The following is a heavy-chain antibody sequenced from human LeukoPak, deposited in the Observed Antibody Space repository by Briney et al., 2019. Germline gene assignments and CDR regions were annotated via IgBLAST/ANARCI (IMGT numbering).Heavy chain of an antibody. Sequence: GGSLRLSCAAFGFTFDDYVMHWVRQAPGKGLEWVSGISWNSGSIGSADSVKGRFTISRDNAKNTPYLQMNSLRAEDTAMYYCARGIAVTGTDYWGQGTLVTVSS. CDR1: GFTFDDYV. D-gene: IGHD6-19*01. V-gene: IGHV3-9*01. CDR3: ARGIAVTGTDY. J-gene: IGHJ4*02. CDR2: ISWNSGSI.